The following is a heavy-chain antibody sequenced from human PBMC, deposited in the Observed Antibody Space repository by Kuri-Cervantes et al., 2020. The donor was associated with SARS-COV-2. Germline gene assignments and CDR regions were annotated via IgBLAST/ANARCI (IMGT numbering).Heavy chain of an antibody. CDR1: SLSSYG. CDR2: IYYSGST. Sequence: SLSSYGIHWVRQPPGKGLEWIGSIYYSGSTYYNPSLKSRVTISVDTSKNQFSLKLSSVTAADTAVYYCARHVYRLRLGELSPTDYWGQGTLVTVSS. D-gene: IGHD3-16*02. J-gene: IGHJ4*02. V-gene: IGHV4-39*01. CDR3: ARHVYRLRLGELSPTDY.